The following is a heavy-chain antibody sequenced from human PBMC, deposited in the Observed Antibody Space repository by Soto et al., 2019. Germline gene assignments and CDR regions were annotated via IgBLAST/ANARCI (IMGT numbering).Heavy chain of an antibody. J-gene: IGHJ4*02. D-gene: IGHD2-21*02. V-gene: IGHV4-59*01. CDR1: GGFISSYY. Sequence: PETLSLTCTVSGGFISSYYWSWILQSPGKGLEWMGYSYYSGSTNYNPSLKSRVTISVDTAKNHFSLKLSSVTAADTAAYYCARLFPRQECGDLRYYFDCRGQGTLVTVSA. CDR2: SYYSGST. CDR3: ARLFPRQECGDLRYYFDC.